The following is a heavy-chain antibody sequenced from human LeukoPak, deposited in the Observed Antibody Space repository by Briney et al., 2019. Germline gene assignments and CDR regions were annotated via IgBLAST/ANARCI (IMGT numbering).Heavy chain of an antibody. CDR3: ARVNPSGSPYSFDY. CDR2: IYSGGST. V-gene: IGHV3-53*01. Sequence: PGGSLRLSCAASGFTVSSNYMSWVRQAPGKGLEWVSVIYSGGSTYYADSVKGRFTISRDNSKNTLYLQMNSLRAEDTAVYYCARVNPSGSPYSFDYWGQGTLVSVSS. J-gene: IGHJ4*02. D-gene: IGHD1-26*01. CDR1: GFTVSSNY.